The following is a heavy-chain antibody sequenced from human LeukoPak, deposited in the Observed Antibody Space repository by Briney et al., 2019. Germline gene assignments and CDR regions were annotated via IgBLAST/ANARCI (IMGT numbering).Heavy chain of an antibody. V-gene: IGHV3-9*01. CDR3: AKDIAAAGYFDY. J-gene: IGHJ4*02. Sequence: GRSLRLSCAASGFTFDDDAMHWVRQAPGKGLEWVSGISWNSGSIGYADSVKGRFTISRDNAKNSLYLQMNSLRAEDTALYYCAKDIAAAGYFDYWGQGTLVTVSS. CDR2: ISWNSGSI. D-gene: IGHD6-13*01. CDR1: GFTFDDDA.